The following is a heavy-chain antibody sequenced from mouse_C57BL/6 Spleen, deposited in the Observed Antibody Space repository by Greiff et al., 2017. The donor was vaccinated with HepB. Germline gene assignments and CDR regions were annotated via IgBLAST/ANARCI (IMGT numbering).Heavy chain of an antibody. V-gene: IGHV1-72*01. CDR1: GYTFTSYW. CDR2: IDPNSGGT. Sequence: QSCKASGYTFTSYWMHWVKQRPGRGLEWIGRIDPNSGGTKYNEKFKSKATLTVDKPSSTAYMQLSSLTSEDSAVYYCARLISIYDGTYYAMDYWGQGTSVTVSS. CDR3: ARLISIYDGTYYAMDY. J-gene: IGHJ4*01. D-gene: IGHD2-3*01.